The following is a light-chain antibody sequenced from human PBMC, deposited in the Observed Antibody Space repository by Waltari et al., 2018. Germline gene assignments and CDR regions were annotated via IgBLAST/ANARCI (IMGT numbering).Light chain of an antibody. CDR1: QSIGNY. Sequence: EIVLTQAPATLSLSPGERGTLSCRASQSIGNYLAWYQQKPGQAPRLLINGASDRATGIPARFSGSGSGTDFTLTISSLEPEDVAVYYCQQRGDWPITFGQGTRLEIK. V-gene: IGKV3-11*01. J-gene: IGKJ5*01. CDR3: QQRGDWPIT. CDR2: GAS.